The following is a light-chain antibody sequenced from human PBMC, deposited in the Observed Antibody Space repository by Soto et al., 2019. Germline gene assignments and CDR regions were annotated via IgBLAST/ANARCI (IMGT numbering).Light chain of an antibody. CDR2: GAS. CDR1: QSVSGD. J-gene: IGKJ4*01. CDR3: QQYHTWPIT. V-gene: IGKV3-15*01. Sequence: EIVLTQSPATLSVSPGERATLSCRASQSVSGDLAWYHHKPGQAPRLLISGASTGATGIPARFSGSGSGTEFTLTISSLQSEDCAIYYCQQYHTWPITFGGGTKVEIK.